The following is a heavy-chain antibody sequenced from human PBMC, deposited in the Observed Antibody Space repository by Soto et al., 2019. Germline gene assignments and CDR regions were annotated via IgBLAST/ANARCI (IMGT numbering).Heavy chain of an antibody. Sequence: QLVQSGDEVKKPGASVKVPCRASGYIFNSVGISWLRQVPGQGLEWMGWVSTYSEHTKYFQKFQDRVTLTADTSTSTVRMGLTRLRSAETAVYYCARDLNSYNVLGVDPWGQGSLATVSS. V-gene: IGHV1-18*04. CDR1: GYIFNSVG. CDR2: VSTYSEHT. J-gene: IGHJ5*02. D-gene: IGHD1-1*01. CDR3: ARDLNSYNVLGVDP.